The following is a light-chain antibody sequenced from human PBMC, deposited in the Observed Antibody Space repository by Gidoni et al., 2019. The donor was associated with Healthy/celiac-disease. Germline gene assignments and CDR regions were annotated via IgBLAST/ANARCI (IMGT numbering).Light chain of an antibody. J-gene: IGKJ5*01. Sequence: EIVLTQSPANLSLSPGERATLSCRASQSVSSYLAWYQQKPGQAPRLLIYDASNRATGIPARFSGSGSGTDFTLTISSLEPEDFAVYYCQQRSNWPPHFGQGTRLEIK. CDR3: QQRSNWPPH. V-gene: IGKV3-11*01. CDR2: DAS. CDR1: QSVSSY.